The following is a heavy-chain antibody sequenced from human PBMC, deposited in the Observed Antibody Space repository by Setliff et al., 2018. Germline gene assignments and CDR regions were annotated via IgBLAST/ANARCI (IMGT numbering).Heavy chain of an antibody. CDR3: ARVGGLLVATMPFGY. D-gene: IGHD5-12*01. V-gene: IGHV4-38-2*01. J-gene: IGHJ4*02. Sequence: PSETLSLTCAVSGFSITNGYYWGWIRQSPGKQLEWIGNIFQSGITFYNPSLKSRVTISLDPSQNQFSLMLRSVTAADTAVYFCARVGGLLVATMPFGYWGPGTLVTVS. CDR1: GFSITNGYY. CDR2: IFQSGIT.